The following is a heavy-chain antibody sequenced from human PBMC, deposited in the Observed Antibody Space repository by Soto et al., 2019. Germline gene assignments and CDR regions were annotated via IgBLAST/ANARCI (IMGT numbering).Heavy chain of an antibody. Sequence: EVQLVESGGGLVKPGGSLRLSCAASGFTFSSYSMNWVRQAPGKGLEWVSSISSRSSYIYYADSVKGSFTISRDNAQNSLYLQMNSLRAEDTAVYYCSRDEVPGGLFDYGGQGTLVTVSS. D-gene: IGHD3-10*01. CDR2: ISSRSSYI. CDR3: SRDEVPGGLFDY. CDR1: GFTFSSYS. J-gene: IGHJ4*02. V-gene: IGHV3-21*01.